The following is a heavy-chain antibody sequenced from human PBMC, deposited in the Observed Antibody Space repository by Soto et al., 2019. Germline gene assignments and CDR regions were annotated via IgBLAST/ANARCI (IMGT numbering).Heavy chain of an antibody. CDR3: AKGGAVTTYFDY. CDR2: ISYDGSNK. J-gene: IGHJ4*02. CDR1: GFIFSGFG. D-gene: IGHD4-17*01. Sequence: QVQLVESGGGVVQPGRSLRLSCAASGFIFSGFGMHWVRQAPGKGLEWVALISYDGSNKYYADSVKGRFTISRDTSRNTLGLQMNSLRAEDTAVYYCAKGGAVTTYFDYWGQGTLVTVSS. V-gene: IGHV3-30*18.